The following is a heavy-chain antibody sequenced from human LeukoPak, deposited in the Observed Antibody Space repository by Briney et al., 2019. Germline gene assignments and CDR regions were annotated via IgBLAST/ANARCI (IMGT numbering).Heavy chain of an antibody. CDR3: ARVRSWGVAAFDI. CDR1: GFTFSSYS. J-gene: IGHJ3*02. CDR2: ISSSSSYI. Sequence: PGGSLRLSCAASGFTFSSYSMNWVRQAPGKGLEWVSSISSSSSYIYYADSVKGRFTISRDNAKNSLYLQMNSLRAEDTAVYYCARVRSWGVAAFDIWGQGTMVTVSS. V-gene: IGHV3-21*04. D-gene: IGHD3-16*01.